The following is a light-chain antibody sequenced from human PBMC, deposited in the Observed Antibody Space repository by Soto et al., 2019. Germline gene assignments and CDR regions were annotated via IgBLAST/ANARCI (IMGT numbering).Light chain of an antibody. CDR2: SAS. V-gene: IGKV1-17*01. CDR1: QGIRHD. CDR3: QQLFDSPIT. Sequence: DFQMPQSPSSLSASVGARVTITCRASQGIRHDLGWYQQKPGKAPKRLIYSASSLQSGVPSRFSGSGSGTEFTLTISSLQPEDFATYYCQQLFDSPITFGQGTRLEIK. J-gene: IGKJ5*01.